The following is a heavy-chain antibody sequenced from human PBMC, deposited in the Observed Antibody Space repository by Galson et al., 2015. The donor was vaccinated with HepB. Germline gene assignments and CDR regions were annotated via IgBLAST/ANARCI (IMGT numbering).Heavy chain of an antibody. D-gene: IGHD3-22*01. CDR1: GGSTRSYA. J-gene: IGHJ4*02. CDR3: ARRRYYDSNDYYGDTTFDN. CDR2: IIPMFGTA. V-gene: IGHV1-69*13. Sequence: SVKVSCKASGGSTRSYAISWVRQAPGQGLEWMGGIIPMFGTANYAQKFQGRVTITADESTRTAYMELSSLRSEDTAVCYCARRRYYDSNDYYGDTTFDNWGQGTLVSVSS.